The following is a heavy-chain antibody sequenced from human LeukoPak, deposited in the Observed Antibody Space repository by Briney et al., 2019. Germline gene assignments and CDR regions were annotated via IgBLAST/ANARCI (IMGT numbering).Heavy chain of an antibody. CDR3: ATSGIVGATEIDY. CDR2: FDPEDGET. D-gene: IGHD1-26*01. J-gene: IGHJ4*02. V-gene: IGHV1-24*01. Sequence: GASVKVSCTVSGYTLTELSMHWVRQAPGKGLEWMGGFDPEDGETIYAQKFQGRVTMTEDTSTDTAYMELSSLRSEDTAVYYCATSGIVGATEIDYWGQGTLVTVSS. CDR1: GYTLTELS.